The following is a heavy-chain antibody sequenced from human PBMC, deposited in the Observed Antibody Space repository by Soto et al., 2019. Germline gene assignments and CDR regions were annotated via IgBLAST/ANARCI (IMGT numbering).Heavy chain of an antibody. Sequence: ASVKVSCKASGYTFTSYGISWVRQAPGQGLEWMGWASAYNGNTNYAQKLQGRVTMTTDTSTSTAYMELRSLRSDYTAVYYCASLGYCSGGSCYGYYYGMDVWGQGTTVTVSS. J-gene: IGHJ6*02. CDR2: ASAYNGNT. CDR3: ASLGYCSGGSCYGYYYGMDV. V-gene: IGHV1-18*04. CDR1: GYTFTSYG. D-gene: IGHD2-15*01.